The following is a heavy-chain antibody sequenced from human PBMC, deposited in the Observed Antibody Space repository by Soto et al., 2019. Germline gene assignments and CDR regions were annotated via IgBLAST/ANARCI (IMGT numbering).Heavy chain of an antibody. CDR1: GDSFCNYW. CDR2: ISPGASES. Sequence: VEPLMTSCQASGDSFCNYWIGWARQMPGKGLEWMAIISPGASESRYSPSFQGQVTISADTSINPAYLQWSSLKASDTAMYYCARHPTMLPFDSGGQGTLVTVS. D-gene: IGHD2-2*01. CDR3: ARHPTMLPFDS. J-gene: IGHJ4*02. V-gene: IGHV5-51*01.